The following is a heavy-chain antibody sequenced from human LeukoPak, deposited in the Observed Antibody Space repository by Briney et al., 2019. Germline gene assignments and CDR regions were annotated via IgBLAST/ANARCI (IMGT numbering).Heavy chain of an antibody. J-gene: IGHJ4*02. CDR1: GGSTSSYY. Sequence: WETLSLTCTVSGGSTSSYYWSWIRQPPGKGLEWIGYIYTSGSTNYNPSLKSRVTISVDTSKNQFSLKLSSVTAADTAVYYCMGVITGTGGSKTYFDFDYWGQGTLVTVPS. D-gene: IGHD3-10*01. V-gene: IGHV4-4*09. CDR3: MGVITGTGGSKTYFDFDY. CDR2: IYTSGST.